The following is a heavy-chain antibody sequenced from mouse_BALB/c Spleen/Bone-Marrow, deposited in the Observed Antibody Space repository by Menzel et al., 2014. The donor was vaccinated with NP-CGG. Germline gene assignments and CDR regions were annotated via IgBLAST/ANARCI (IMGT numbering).Heavy chain of an antibody. J-gene: IGHJ3*01. CDR3: ARQDGYDGTWFAY. V-gene: IGHV5-9*02. D-gene: IGHD2-2*01. CDR2: ISSGGPYT. CDR1: GFPFSRYD. Sequence: EVKVVESGGGLVKPGGSLKLSCAASGFPFSRYDMSWVRQTPEKRLERVATISSGGPYTYYPVSVKGRFTISRDNTRNTLYLQMSGLRSEDTALYYCARQDGYDGTWFAYWGQGTLVTVSA.